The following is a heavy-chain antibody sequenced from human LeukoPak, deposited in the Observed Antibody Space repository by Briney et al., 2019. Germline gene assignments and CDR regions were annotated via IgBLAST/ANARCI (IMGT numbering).Heavy chain of an antibody. J-gene: IGHJ4*02. D-gene: IGHD4-11*01. CDR3: ARSNQADDY. CDR2: INTGGSST. V-gene: IGHV3-74*01. CDR1: GFTFSNYW. Sequence: PGGSLRLSRAASGFTFSNYWMHWVRQVPGKGLVWVSRINTGGSSTTYADSVKGRFTISRDNAKNTLYLQMNSLRAEDTAVYYCARSNQADDYWGQGTLVTVSS.